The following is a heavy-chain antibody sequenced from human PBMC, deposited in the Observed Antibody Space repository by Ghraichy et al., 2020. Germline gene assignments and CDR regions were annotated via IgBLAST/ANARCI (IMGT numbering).Heavy chain of an antibody. J-gene: IGHJ3*02. CDR3: ARGDYDSSGYYGDAFDI. V-gene: IGHV1-18*01. CDR1: GYTFTSYG. CDR2: ISAYNGNT. D-gene: IGHD3-22*01. Sequence: ASVKVSCKASGYTFTSYGISWVRQAPGQGLEWMGWISAYNGNTNYAQKLQGRVTMTTDTSTSTAYMELRSLRSDDTAVYYCARGDYDSSGYYGDAFDIWGQGTMVTVSS.